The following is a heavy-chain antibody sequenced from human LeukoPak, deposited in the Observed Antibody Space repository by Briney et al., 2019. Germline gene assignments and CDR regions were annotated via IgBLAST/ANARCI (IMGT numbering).Heavy chain of an antibody. J-gene: IGHJ4*02. CDR3: ARATPGARWQWGRNYFDY. Sequence: PGGSLRLSCAASGFTFSSYAMHWVRQAPGKGLEYVSAISSNGGSTYYANSVKGRFTISRDNSKNTLYLQMGSLRAEDMAVYYCARATPGARWQWGRNYFDYWGQGTLVTVSS. D-gene: IGHD5-24*01. V-gene: IGHV3-64*01. CDR2: ISSNGGST. CDR1: GFTFSSYA.